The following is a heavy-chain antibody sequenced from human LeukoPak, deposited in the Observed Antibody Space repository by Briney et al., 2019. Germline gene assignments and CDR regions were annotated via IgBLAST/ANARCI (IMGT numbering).Heavy chain of an antibody. CDR2: ISYDGSNK. D-gene: IGHD3-10*01. CDR3: AKDLRFGTAWFDP. J-gene: IGHJ5*02. Sequence: PGRSLRLSCAASGFTFSSYAMHWVRQAPGKGLEWVAVISYDGSNKYYADSVKGRFTISRDNSKNTLYLQMNSLRAEDTAVYYCAKDLRFGTAWFDPWGQGTLVTVSS. V-gene: IGHV3-30-3*01. CDR1: GFTFSSYA.